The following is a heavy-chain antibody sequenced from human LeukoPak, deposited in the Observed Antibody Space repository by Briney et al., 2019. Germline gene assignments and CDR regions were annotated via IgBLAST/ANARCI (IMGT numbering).Heavy chain of an antibody. CDR3: ASRTSILDY. Sequence: SETLSLTCTVSGYSISSGYYWGWIRQPPGKGLEWIGSIYHSGSTYYNPSLKSRVTISVDTSKNQFSLKLSSVTAADTAVYYCASRTSILDYWGQGTLVTVSS. CDR1: GYSISSGYY. CDR2: IYHSGST. J-gene: IGHJ4*02. V-gene: IGHV4-38-2*02. D-gene: IGHD1-7*01.